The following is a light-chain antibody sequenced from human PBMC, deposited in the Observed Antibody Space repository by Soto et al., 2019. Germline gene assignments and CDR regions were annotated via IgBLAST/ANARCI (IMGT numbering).Light chain of an antibody. CDR3: SSYTGTSTLDV. CDR1: SSGVGGYNY. Sequence: QSVLTQPASVSATTGPPISISCLETSSGVGGYNYVSWYPQHPGKASKAITFEVSNGPSGVSNRFSGSKTGNTASRIISGLQAEDEAEYYCSSYTGTSTLDVFGTGTKVTV. V-gene: IGLV2-14*01. CDR2: EVS. J-gene: IGLJ1*01.